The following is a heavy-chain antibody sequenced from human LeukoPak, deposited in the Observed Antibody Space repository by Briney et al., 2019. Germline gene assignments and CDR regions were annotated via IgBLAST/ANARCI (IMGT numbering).Heavy chain of an antibody. CDR3: ATSPRYYYDSSRGDLDY. V-gene: IGHV3-66*01. CDR2: IYGGGST. D-gene: IGHD3-22*01. J-gene: IGHJ4*02. Sequence: GGSLRLSCAASGFTVSSNYMSWVRQAPGKGLEWVSVIYGGGSTYYADSVKGRFTISRDKSKNTLYLQMNSLRAEDTAVYYCATSPRYYYDSSRGDLDYWGQGTLVTVSS. CDR1: GFTVSSNY.